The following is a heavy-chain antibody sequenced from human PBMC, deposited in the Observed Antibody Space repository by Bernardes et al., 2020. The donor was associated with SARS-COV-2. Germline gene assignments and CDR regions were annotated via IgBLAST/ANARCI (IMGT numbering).Heavy chain of an antibody. J-gene: IGHJ3*02. D-gene: IGHD4-17*01. V-gene: IGHV3-30-3*01. Sequence: GGSLRLSCAASGFTFSSYAMHWVRQAPGKGLEWVSVISYDGSNKYYADSVKGRFTISRDNSKNTLYLQMNSLRAEDTAVYYWARDLDYGDGDAFDIWGQGTMVTVSS. CDR1: GFTFSSYA. CDR2: ISYDGSNK. CDR3: ARDLDYGDGDAFDI.